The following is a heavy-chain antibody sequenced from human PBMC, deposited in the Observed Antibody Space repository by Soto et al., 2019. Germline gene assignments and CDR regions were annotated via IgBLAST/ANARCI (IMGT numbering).Heavy chain of an antibody. CDR3: AKGDYDILTGPLDY. CDR1: GFTFDYYA. CDR2: ISWNSGSI. D-gene: IGHD3-9*01. V-gene: IGHV3-9*01. J-gene: IGHJ4*02. Sequence: GGSLRLSCAASGFTFDYYAMHWVRQAPGKGLEWVSGISWNSGSIGYADSVKGRFTISRDNAKNSLYLQMNSLRAEDTALYYCAKGDYDILTGPLDYWGQGTLVTVSS.